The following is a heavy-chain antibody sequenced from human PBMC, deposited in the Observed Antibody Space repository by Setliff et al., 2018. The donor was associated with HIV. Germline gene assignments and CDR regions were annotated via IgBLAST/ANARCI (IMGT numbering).Heavy chain of an antibody. CDR1: GGTFNTYT. J-gene: IGHJ6*03. CDR3: AKDGPTVIEGSYMDV. V-gene: IGHV1-69*16. CDR2: IIPFTGTT. D-gene: IGHD4-4*01. Sequence: SVKVSCKASGGTFNTYTITWVRQAPGQGLEWMGGIIPFTGTTNYAQKFQGRVTITTDESRSIVYMEVSSLRSEDTAVYYCAKDGPTVIEGSYMDVWGKGTTVTVSS.